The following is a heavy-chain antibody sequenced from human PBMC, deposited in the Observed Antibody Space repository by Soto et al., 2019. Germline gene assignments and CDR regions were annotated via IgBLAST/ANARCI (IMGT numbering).Heavy chain of an antibody. D-gene: IGHD3-9*01. CDR1: GASIRSSTYQ. V-gene: IGHV4-39*02. J-gene: IGHJ3*02. Sequence: SETLSLTCTVSGASIRSSTYQWGWIRQPPGRGLEWIGSAYYSESTYYNPSLKSRVTISVDTSKNQFSLKVSSVTAADTAVYYCARGGSNDWQVAFDIWGQGTMVTVSS. CDR3: ARGGSNDWQVAFDI. CDR2: AYYSEST.